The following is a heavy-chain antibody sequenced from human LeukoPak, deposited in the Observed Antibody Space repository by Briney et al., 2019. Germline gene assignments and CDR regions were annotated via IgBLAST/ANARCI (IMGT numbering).Heavy chain of an antibody. CDR1: GDSVSSNTAA. D-gene: IGHD2-15*01. Sequence: SQTLSLTCAISGDSVSSNTAAWNWIRQSPSRGLEWLGRTFCRSKWYNDYAVSVKSRITINPHTSKNQFSLQLNSVTPEDTAVYYCARDGWPAFDYWGQGTLVTVSS. J-gene: IGHJ4*02. CDR2: TFCRSKWYN. CDR3: ARDGWPAFDY. V-gene: IGHV6-1*01.